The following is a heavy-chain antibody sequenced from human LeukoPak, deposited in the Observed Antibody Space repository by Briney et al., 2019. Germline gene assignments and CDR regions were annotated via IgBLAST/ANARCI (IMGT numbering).Heavy chain of an antibody. D-gene: IGHD2-2*01. CDR3: AKGRCSTSSCYLGYFDY. CDR2: LSGSGGST. V-gene: IGHV3-23*01. Sequence: PGGSLRLSCEASGFTFSSYAMSWVRQAPGKGLEWVSGLSGSGGSTYYADSVKGRFTISRDNSKNTLYLQMNSLRAEDTALYYSAKGRCSTSSCYLGYFDYWGQGNLVTVSS. J-gene: IGHJ4*02. CDR1: GFTFSSYA.